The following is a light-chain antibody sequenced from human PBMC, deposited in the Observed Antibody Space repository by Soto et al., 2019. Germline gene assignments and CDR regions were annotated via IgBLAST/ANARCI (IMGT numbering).Light chain of an antibody. CDR1: SSDVGSYNY. Sequence: QSALTQPASVSGSPGQSITISCTGTSSDVGSYNYVSWYQQHPGKAPKLMIYDVSNRPSGVSNRFSGSKSGNTASLTISRLQAEDEADYYCSSYTSSNTPPYVFGTGTKVTVL. CDR3: SSYTSSNTPPYV. CDR2: DVS. J-gene: IGLJ1*01. V-gene: IGLV2-14*03.